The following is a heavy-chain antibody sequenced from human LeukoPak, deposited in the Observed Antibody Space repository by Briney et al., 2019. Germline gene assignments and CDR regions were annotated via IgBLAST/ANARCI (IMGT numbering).Heavy chain of an antibody. CDR2: IRSKAYGGTT. V-gene: IGHV3-49*03. J-gene: IGHJ6*03. CDR3: SRESDTAMGDYYYYMDV. D-gene: IGHD5-18*01. Sequence: GGSLRLSCTASGFTFGDYAMSWFRQAPGKGLEWVGFIRSKAYGGTTEYAASVKGRFTISRDDSKSIAYLQMNSLKTEDTAVYYCSRESDTAMGDYYYYMDVWGKGTTVTVSS. CDR1: GFTFGDYA.